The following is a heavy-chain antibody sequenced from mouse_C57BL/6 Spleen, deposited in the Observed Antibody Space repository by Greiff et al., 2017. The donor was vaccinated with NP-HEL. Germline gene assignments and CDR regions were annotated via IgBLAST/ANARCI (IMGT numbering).Heavy chain of an antibody. J-gene: IGHJ2*01. CDR2: ISYDGSN. D-gene: IGHD1-1*01. CDR3: ARDRGYYGYY. CDR1: GYSITSGYY. V-gene: IGHV3-6*01. Sequence: DVKLVESGPGLVKPSQSLSLTCSVTGYSITSGYYWNWIRQFPGNKLEWMGYISYDGSNNYNPSLKNRISITRDTSKNQFFLKLNSVTTEDTATYYCARDRGYYGYYWGQGTTLTVSS.